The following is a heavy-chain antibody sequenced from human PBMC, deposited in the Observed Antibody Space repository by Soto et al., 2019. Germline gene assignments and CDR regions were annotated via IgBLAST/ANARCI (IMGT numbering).Heavy chain of an antibody. V-gene: IGHV3-23*01. CDR1: GFTFSSYA. J-gene: IGHJ4*02. CDR2: ISGSGGST. Sequence: PGGSLRLSCAASGFTFSSYAMSWVRQAPGKGLEWVSAISGSGGSTYYADSVKGRFTISRDKSKNTLYLQINSLRAEDTFVYYCAKDINDYGDYFPFDYWGQGTLVTVSS. D-gene: IGHD4-17*01. CDR3: AKDINDYGDYFPFDY.